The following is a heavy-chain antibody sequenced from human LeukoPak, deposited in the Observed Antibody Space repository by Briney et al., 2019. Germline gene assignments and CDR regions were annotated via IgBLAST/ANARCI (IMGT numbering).Heavy chain of an antibody. V-gene: IGHV4-39*07. Sequence: PSETLSLTCSVSGGSIRSSTDYWAWLRQPPGTGLVWIGSIYYSGTTYYNPSLKSRVTISVDTSKNQFSLKLSSVTAADTAVYYCARGWGSGYSPFDYWGQGTLVTVSS. CDR3: ARGWGSGYSPFDY. CDR1: GGSIRSSTDY. J-gene: IGHJ4*02. D-gene: IGHD3-22*01. CDR2: IYYSGTT.